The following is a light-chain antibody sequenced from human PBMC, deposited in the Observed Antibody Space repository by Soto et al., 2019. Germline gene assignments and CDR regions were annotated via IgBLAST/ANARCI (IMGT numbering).Light chain of an antibody. CDR2: GAS. V-gene: IGKV3-20*01. CDR1: QRISSTF. Sequence: EIVLTQSPGTLSLSPGERASLSCRASQRISSTFLAWYQQKPGQAPRLLIYGASSRAIGIPDRFSGSGSGTDFTLTISRLEAEDFAMYYCQQCGGSPTFGQGTKVEVK. J-gene: IGKJ1*01. CDR3: QQCGGSPT.